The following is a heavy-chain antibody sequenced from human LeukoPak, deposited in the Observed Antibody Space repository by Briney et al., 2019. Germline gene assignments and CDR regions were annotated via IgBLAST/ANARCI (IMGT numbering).Heavy chain of an antibody. J-gene: IGHJ4*02. D-gene: IGHD2-15*01. CDR3: ARRSSDGTSDY. V-gene: IGHV4-59*08. CDR1: GGSISSDY. Sequence: SETLSLTCTDSGGSISSDYWSWIRQPPGKGLEWIGYIYYSGSTKYSPSLKSRVTISVDTSKKQFSLKLSSVTAADTAVYYCARRSSDGTSDYWGQGTLVTVSS. CDR2: IYYSGST.